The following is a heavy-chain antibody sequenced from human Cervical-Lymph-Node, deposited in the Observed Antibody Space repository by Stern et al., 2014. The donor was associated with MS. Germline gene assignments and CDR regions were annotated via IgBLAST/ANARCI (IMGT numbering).Heavy chain of an antibody. CDR2: ILPIFGTA. CDR3: ARDYDFWSGYYLGYYYYGMDV. D-gene: IGHD3-3*01. V-gene: IGHV1-69*01. J-gene: IGHJ6*02. Sequence: VQLVQSGAEVKKPGSSVKVSCKASGGTFSSYAISWVRQAPGQGLEWMGGILPIFGTANYAQKFQGRVTITADESTSTAYMELSSLRSEDTAVYYCARDYDFWSGYYLGYYYYGMDVWGQGTTVTVSS. CDR1: GGTFSSYA.